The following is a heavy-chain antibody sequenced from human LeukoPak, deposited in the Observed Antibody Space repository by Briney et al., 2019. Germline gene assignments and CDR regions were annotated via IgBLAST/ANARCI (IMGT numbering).Heavy chain of an antibody. CDR1: GYSITSGYY. Sequence: SETLSLTCTVSGYSITSGYYWGWMRQPPGKGLEWIGEIYHSGSTYYNPSLKSRLTILVDTSRNQFSLKLSSVTAADTAVYYCARGPKRITMIVVDYYYYMDVWGKGTTVTVSS. CDR2: IYHSGST. CDR3: ARGPKRITMIVVDYYYYMDV. D-gene: IGHD3-22*01. V-gene: IGHV4-38-2*02. J-gene: IGHJ6*03.